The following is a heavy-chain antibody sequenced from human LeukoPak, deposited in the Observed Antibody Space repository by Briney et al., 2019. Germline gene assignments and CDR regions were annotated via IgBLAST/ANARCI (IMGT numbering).Heavy chain of an antibody. J-gene: IGHJ1*01. CDR2: FDPEDGET. V-gene: IGHV1-24*01. CDR1: GYTLTELS. CDR3: ATEGQDCDDRLLRFQH. Sequence: ASVKVSCKVSGYTLTELSMHWVRQAPGKGLEWMGGFDPEDGETIYAQKFQGRVTMTEDTSTDTAYMELSSLRSEDTAVYYCATEGQDCDDRLLRFQHWGQGTLVTVSS. D-gene: IGHD3/OR15-3a*01.